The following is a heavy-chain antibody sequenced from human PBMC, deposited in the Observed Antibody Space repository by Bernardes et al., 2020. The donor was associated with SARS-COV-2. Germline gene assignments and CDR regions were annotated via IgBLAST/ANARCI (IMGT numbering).Heavy chain of an antibody. V-gene: IGHV3-11*01. J-gene: IGHJ6*02. CDR3: ARDSGHSYGYYYGMDV. D-gene: IGHD5-18*01. CDR1: GFTFSDYY. CDR2: ISSSGSTI. Sequence: GGSLRLSCAASGFTFSDYYMSWIRQAPGKGLEWVSYISSSGSTIYYADSVKGRFTISRDNAKNSLYLQMNSLRAEDTAVYYCARDSGHSYGYYYGMDVWGQGTTVTVSS.